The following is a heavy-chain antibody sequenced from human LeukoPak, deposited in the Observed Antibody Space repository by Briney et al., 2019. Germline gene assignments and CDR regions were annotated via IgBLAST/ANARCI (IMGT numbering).Heavy chain of an antibody. Sequence: PGGSLRLSCAASGFTFTSYAMSWVRQAPGKGLEWVSAISGSGGNTYYADSVKGRFTISRDNSKNTLYLQMNSLRADDTAGYYCAKRGYSGYDLGDFDYWGQGTLVTVSS. CDR2: ISGSGGNT. V-gene: IGHV3-23*01. D-gene: IGHD5-12*01. CDR1: GFTFTSYA. J-gene: IGHJ4*02. CDR3: AKRGYSGYDLGDFDY.